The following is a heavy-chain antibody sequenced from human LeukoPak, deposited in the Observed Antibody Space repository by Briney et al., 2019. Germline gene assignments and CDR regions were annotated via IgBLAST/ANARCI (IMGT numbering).Heavy chain of an antibody. CDR1: GFTFSSYG. CDR2: ISYDGSNK. V-gene: IGHV3-30*18. Sequence: PGGSLRLSCAASGFTFSSYGMHWVRQAPGKGLEWVAVISYDGSNKYYADSVKGRFTISRDNSKNTLYLQMNSLRAEDTAVYYCAKDLRRHLTYYYDSSAAFDIWGQGTMVTVSS. J-gene: IGHJ3*02. D-gene: IGHD3-22*01. CDR3: AKDLRRHLTYYYDSSAAFDI.